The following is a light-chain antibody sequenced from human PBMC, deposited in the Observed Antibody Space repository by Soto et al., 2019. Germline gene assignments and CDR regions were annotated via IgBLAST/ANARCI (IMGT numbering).Light chain of an antibody. V-gene: IGLV2-23*01. CDR3: CSYAGSSTLI. CDR1: STNIGNYNL. Sequence: QSVLTQPASVSGSPGQSITISCTGISTNIGNYNLASWYQQHPGKAPKLIIYETNKRPSEVSNRFSGSKSGNTASLTISGLQAEDEADYHCCSYAGSSTLIFGGGTKVTVL. CDR2: ETN. J-gene: IGLJ2*01.